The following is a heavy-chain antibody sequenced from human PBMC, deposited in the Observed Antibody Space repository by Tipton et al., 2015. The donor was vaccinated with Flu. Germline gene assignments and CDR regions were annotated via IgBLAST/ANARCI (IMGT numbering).Heavy chain of an antibody. J-gene: IGHJ5*02. CDR3: ARRDYSNYVSEPKNWFDP. CDR2: SFHSGNA. Sequence: LVKPSETLSLTCGVSGDSIRSSNYYWGWIRQPPGKGLEWIGNSFHSGNAYLNPSLKSRVTISVDTSKNQFSLILSSVTAADTAVYYCARRDYSNYVSEPKNWFDPWGQGALVTVSS. CDR1: GDSIRSSNYY. D-gene: IGHD4-11*01. V-gene: IGHV4-39*07.